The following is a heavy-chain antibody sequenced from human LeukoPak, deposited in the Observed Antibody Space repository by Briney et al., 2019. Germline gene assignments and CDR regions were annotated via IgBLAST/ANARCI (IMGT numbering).Heavy chain of an antibody. D-gene: IGHD6-13*01. V-gene: IGHV1-69*04. Sequence: SVKVSCKASGGTFSSYAISWVRQAAGQGLEWRGRIIPILGIANYAQKFQGRVTITADKSTSTAYMELSSLRSEDTAVYYCAREASGIAAAGVRGRFDPWGQGTLVTVSS. J-gene: IGHJ5*02. CDR2: IIPILGIA. CDR1: GGTFSSYA. CDR3: AREASGIAAAGVRGRFDP.